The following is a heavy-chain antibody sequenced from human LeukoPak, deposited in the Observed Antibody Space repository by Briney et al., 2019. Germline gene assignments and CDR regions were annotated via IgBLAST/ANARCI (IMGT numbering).Heavy chain of an antibody. CDR2: INPNSGGT. J-gene: IGHJ4*02. V-gene: IGHV1-2*02. Sequence: ASVKVSCKASGYTFTGYYMHWVRQAPGQGLEWMGWINPNSGGTNYAQKFQGRVTMTRDTSISTAYLQWSSLKASDTAMYYCARLEMAKFDCWGQGTLVTVSS. CDR1: GYTFTGYY. CDR3: ARLEMAKFDC. D-gene: IGHD5-24*01.